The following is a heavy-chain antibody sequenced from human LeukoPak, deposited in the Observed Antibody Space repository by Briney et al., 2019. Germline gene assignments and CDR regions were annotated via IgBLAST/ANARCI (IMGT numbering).Heavy chain of an antibody. Sequence: GGSLRLTCATSGFTFSTYWMSWVRQAPGKGLEWVANIKQDGSEKYYVDSVKGRFTISRDNAKNSLYLQMNSLRAEDTAVYYCARGVGSSLADYWGQGTLVTVSS. D-gene: IGHD6-13*01. V-gene: IGHV3-7*01. CDR2: IKQDGSEK. CDR1: GFTFSTYW. J-gene: IGHJ4*02. CDR3: ARGVGSSLADY.